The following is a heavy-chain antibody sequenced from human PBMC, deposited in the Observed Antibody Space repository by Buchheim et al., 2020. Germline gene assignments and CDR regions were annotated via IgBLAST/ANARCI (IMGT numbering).Heavy chain of an antibody. CDR1: GFTFSSYA. D-gene: IGHD1-1*01. CDR2: ISSGGDGS. J-gene: IGHJ4*02. V-gene: IGHV3-23*01. Sequence: EVQLLESGGGLVQPGESLRLSCAASGFTFSSYAMSWVRQAPGEGLEWVSGISSGGDGSYYADSVRGRFTISRDNSKNTLYLQMNSLRAEDTAVYYCAKGLYRWNDVFDYWGQGTL. CDR3: AKGLYRWNDVFDY.